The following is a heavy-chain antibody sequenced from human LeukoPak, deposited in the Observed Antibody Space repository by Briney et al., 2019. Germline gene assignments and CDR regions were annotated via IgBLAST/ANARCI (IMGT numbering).Heavy chain of an antibody. CDR2: IYSGGST. CDR1: GFTGSCAN. Sequence: GGSLRFSSSAGGFTGSCANICLGRPGAREGLCLVSVIYSGGSTYYADSVKGRFTISRHNSKNTLYLQMNSLRAEDTAVYYCARISDDIYYGMDVWGQGTTVTVSS. V-gene: IGHV3-53*04. J-gene: IGHJ6*02. D-gene: IGHD3-9*01. CDR3: ARISDDIYYGMDV.